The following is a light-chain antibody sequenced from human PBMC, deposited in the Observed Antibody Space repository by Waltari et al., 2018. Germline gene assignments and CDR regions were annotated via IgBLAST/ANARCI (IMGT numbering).Light chain of an antibody. CDR1: QSVSSY. J-gene: IGKJ4*01. Sequence: EIVLTQSPATLSLSPGERATLSCRASQSVSSYLAWYQQKPGQAPRRLIYDASNRATGIPARFSGSGSGTAFTLTISSLEPEDFAVYYCQQRSNWPRGFGGGTKVEIK. CDR3: QQRSNWPRG. CDR2: DAS. V-gene: IGKV3-11*01.